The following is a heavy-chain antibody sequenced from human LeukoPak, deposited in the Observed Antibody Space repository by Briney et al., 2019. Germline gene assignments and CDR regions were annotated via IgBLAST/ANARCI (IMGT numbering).Heavy chain of an antibody. CDR1: GGSFSSYY. Sequence: SETLSLTCTVSGGSFSSYYWSWVRQPPGKALEWIGYISYGGSTSYNPSLKSRITISLDTSKNRFSLSLTSVTTADTAVYYCARDKMGGFDYWGQGTLVTVSS. CDR2: ISYGGST. J-gene: IGHJ4*02. CDR3: ARDKMGGFDY. D-gene: IGHD1-26*01. V-gene: IGHV4-59*01.